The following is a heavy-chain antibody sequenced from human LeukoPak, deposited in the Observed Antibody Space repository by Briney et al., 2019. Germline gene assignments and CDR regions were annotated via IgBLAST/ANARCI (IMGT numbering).Heavy chain of an antibody. CDR2: IDWDDDK. V-gene: IGHV2-70*01. D-gene: IGHD6-19*01. Sequence: RESGPALVKPTQTLTLTCTFSGFSLSTSGMCVSWIRQPPGKALEWLALIDWDDDKYYSTSLKTRLTISKDTSKNQVVLTMTNMDPVDTATHYCARMVSLAGTLSDYYYGMDVWGKGTTVTVSS. CDR3: ARMVSLAGTLSDYYYGMDV. J-gene: IGHJ6*04. CDR1: GFSLSTSGMC.